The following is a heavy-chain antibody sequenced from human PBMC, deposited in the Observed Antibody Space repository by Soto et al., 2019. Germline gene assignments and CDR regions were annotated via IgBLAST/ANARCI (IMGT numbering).Heavy chain of an antibody. Sequence: SETLSLTCFVSGYSITAGGYYWSWIRHHPGKGLEWIGSFYSSGSIIYDPSLRSRVSISGDTSSNQFSMSLTSVTAADTARYYCARMYSSGSGWFHPWGQGTLVTVSS. CDR2: FYSSGSI. CDR1: GYSITAGGYY. D-gene: IGHD6-19*01. V-gene: IGHV4-31*03. CDR3: ARMYSSGSGWFHP. J-gene: IGHJ5*02.